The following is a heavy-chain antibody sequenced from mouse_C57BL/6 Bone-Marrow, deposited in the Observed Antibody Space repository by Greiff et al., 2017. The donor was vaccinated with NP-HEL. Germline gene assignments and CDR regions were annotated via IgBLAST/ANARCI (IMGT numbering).Heavy chain of an antibody. J-gene: IGHJ4*01. V-gene: IGHV1-15*01. CDR3: TRRGGSSFYYAMDY. CDR1: GYTFTDYE. Sequence: QVQLQQSGAELVRPGASVTLSCKASGYTFTDYEMHWVKQTPVHGLEWIGAIDPETGGTAYNQKFKGKAILTADKSSSTAYMELRRLTSEDSAVYYCTRRGGSSFYYAMDYWGQGTSVTVSS. D-gene: IGHD1-1*01. CDR2: IDPETGGT.